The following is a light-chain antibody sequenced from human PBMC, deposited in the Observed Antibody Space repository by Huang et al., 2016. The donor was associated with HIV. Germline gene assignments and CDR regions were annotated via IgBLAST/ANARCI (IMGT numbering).Light chain of an antibody. V-gene: IGKV1-5*03. CDR3: QQYNSYPLT. J-gene: IGKJ4*01. CDR1: QSISSW. CDR2: KDS. Sequence: DIQMTQSPSTLSASVGDRVTITFRASQSISSWLAWYQQKPGKAPKLLIYKDSNLESGVPSRLSGSGSGTEFTLTISSLQPDDFATYYCQQYNSYPLTFGGGTKVQIK.